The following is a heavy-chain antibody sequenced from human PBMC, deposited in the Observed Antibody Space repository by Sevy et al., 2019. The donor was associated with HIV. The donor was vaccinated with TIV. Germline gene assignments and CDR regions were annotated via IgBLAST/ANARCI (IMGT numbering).Heavy chain of an antibody. CDR3: ARHQAVAATYYYYYGMDV. CDR1: GGSISSSSYY. J-gene: IGHJ6*02. CDR2: IYYSGST. Sequence: SETLSLTCTVSGGSISSSSYYWGWIRQPPGKGLEWIGSIYYSGSTYYHPSLKSRVTISVDTSKNQFSLKLSSVTAADTAVYYCARHQAVAATYYYYYGMDVWGQGTTVTVSS. V-gene: IGHV4-39*01. D-gene: IGHD6-19*01.